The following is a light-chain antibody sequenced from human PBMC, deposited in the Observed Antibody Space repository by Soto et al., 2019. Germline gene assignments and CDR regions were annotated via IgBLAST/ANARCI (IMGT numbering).Light chain of an antibody. CDR3: LIYYAAAQLWV. CDR1: TGAVTTGNY. V-gene: IGLV7-43*01. Sequence: QTVVTQEPSLTVSPGGTVTLTCASNTGAVTTGNYANWIQQKPGHAPRPLIYSTNNRHSWTPARFSGSLLGGKAALTVSGVQTEDEADYYCLIYYAAAQLWVFGGGTKLTVL. CDR2: STN. J-gene: IGLJ3*02.